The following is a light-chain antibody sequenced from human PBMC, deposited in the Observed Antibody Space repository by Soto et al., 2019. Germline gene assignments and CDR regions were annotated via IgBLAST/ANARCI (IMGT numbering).Light chain of an antibody. J-gene: IGKJ4*01. Sequence: EIVLTQFPAPLSLSPGERVTLSCGASQSVSSNYIAWYQQKPGLAPRLLIYDASSRATGISDRFSGSGSGTDFTLTITILESEDFAVYYCQQYGSSPRFGGGTKVQIK. CDR3: QQYGSSPR. CDR2: DAS. V-gene: IGKV3D-20*01. CDR1: QSVSSNY.